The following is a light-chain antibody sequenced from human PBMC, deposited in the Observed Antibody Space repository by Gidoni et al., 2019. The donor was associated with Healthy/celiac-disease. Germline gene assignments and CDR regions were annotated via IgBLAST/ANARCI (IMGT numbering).Light chain of an antibody. CDR3: QQYYGTPYT. CDR2: WAS. V-gene: IGKV4-1*01. CDR1: QTVLYSSNNKSY. Sequence: DIVMTQSPDSLAVSLGERATINCMSSQTVLYSSNNKSYLAWYQQKPGQPPKLLIYWASTRESGVPDRFSGSGSGTDFTLTISSLQAEDVAIYYCQQYYGTPYTFGQGTKLEIK. J-gene: IGKJ2*01.